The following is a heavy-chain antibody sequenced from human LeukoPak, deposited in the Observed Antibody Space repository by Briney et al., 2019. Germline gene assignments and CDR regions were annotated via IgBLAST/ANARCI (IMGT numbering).Heavy chain of an antibody. CDR2: IYYSGST. Sequence: PSETLSLTCTVSGGSISSYYWSWIWQPPGKGLEWIGYIYYSGSTNYNPSLKSRVTISVDTSKNQFSLKLSSVTAADTAVYYCARHSSSSWYYFDYWGQGTLVTVSS. J-gene: IGHJ4*02. V-gene: IGHV4-59*08. D-gene: IGHD6-13*01. CDR3: ARHSSSSWYYFDY. CDR1: GGSISSYY.